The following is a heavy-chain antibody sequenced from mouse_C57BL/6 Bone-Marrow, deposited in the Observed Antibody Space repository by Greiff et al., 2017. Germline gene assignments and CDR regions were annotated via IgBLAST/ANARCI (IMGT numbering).Heavy chain of an antibody. J-gene: IGHJ3*01. V-gene: IGHV3-6*01. CDR1: GYSITSGYY. CDR3: ARGGWLRFAY. Sequence: VQLKESGPGLVKPSQSLSLTCSVTGYSITSGYYWNWIRQFPGNKLEWMGYISYDGSNNYNPSLKNRISITRDTSKNQFFLKLNSVTTEDTATXYCARGGWLRFAYWGQGTLVTVSA. CDR2: ISYDGSN. D-gene: IGHD2-3*01.